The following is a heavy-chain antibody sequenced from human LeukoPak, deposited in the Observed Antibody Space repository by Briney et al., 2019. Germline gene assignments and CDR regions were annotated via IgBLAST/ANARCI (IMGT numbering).Heavy chain of an antibody. CDR3: TSIDF. Sequence: PGGSLRLSCAASGFPFSASGMHWVRQASGKGLEWVGRIRSKDNNYATAYAESVKGRFTIFRDDSKSTAYLQMNSLKTKDTAVYYCTSIDFWGQGTQVAVSS. V-gene: IGHV3-73*01. CDR2: IRSKDNNYAT. J-gene: IGHJ4*02. CDR1: GFPFSASG.